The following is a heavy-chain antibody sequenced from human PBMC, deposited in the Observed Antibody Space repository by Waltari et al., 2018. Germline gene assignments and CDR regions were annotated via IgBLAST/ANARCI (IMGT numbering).Heavy chain of an antibody. D-gene: IGHD6-13*01. Sequence: QVQLVESGGGVVQPGRSLRLSCAASGFTFSSYGMHWVRQAPGKGLEGVAVIWYDGSNKYYADSVKGRFTISRDNSKNTLYLQMNSLRAEDTAVYYCARDGLAAASTGWFDPWGQGTLVTVSS. CDR3: ARDGLAAASTGWFDP. CDR1: GFTFSSYG. V-gene: IGHV3-33*01. J-gene: IGHJ5*02. CDR2: IWYDGSNK.